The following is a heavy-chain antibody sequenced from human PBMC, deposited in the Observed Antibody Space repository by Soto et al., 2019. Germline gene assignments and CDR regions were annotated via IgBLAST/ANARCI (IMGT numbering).Heavy chain of an antibody. Sequence: SETLSLTCAVYVGSFSGYYWSWIRQPPGKGLEWIGEINHSGSTNYNPSLKSRITINPDTSKNQFSLQLNSVTPEDTAVYYCAQSWGIAAAGTMFAFDIWGQGTMVTVSS. CDR2: INHSGST. D-gene: IGHD6-13*01. CDR1: VGSFSGYY. J-gene: IGHJ3*02. CDR3: AQSWGIAAAGTMFAFDI. V-gene: IGHV4-34*01.